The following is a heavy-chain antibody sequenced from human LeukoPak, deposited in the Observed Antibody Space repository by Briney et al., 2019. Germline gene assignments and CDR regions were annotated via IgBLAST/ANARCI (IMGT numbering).Heavy chain of an antibody. V-gene: IGHV3-33*06. J-gene: IGHJ4*02. D-gene: IGHD1-26*01. CDR1: GFTFSSYG. CDR3: AKPTSGDGSFLIDY. CDR2: IWYDGSYT. Sequence: GGSLRLSCAASGFTFSSYGRQWVRQAPGKGLEWVGVIWYDGSYTYYAESVKGRFTISRDNSRNTLYLQMSSLRAEDTAVYYCAKPTSGDGSFLIDYWGQGTLVTVSS.